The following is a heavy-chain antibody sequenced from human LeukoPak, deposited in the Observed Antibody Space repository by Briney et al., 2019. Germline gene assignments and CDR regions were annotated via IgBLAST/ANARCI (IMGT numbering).Heavy chain of an antibody. Sequence: GGSLRLSCAASGFTFSDYYMSWIRQAPGKGLEWVSYISSSGSTIYYADSVKGRFTISRDNAKNSLYLQMNSLRAEDTAVYYCAKGIYCSGGSCYTYGMDVWGQGTTVTVSS. CDR2: ISSSGSTI. J-gene: IGHJ6*02. CDR3: AKGIYCSGGSCYTYGMDV. CDR1: GFTFSDYY. D-gene: IGHD2-15*01. V-gene: IGHV3-11*01.